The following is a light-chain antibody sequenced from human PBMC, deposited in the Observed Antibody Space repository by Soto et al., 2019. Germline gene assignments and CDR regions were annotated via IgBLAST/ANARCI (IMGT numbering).Light chain of an antibody. CDR3: QQYGRSPKT. Sequence: IVLTQSPCTLSLSPGERATLSFRASQSITSNHLAWYQQKPVQAPRLLIHGASNRATGIPDRFSGSGSGTDFTLTISRLEPEDFAVYYCQQYGRSPKTFGQGTKVDI. CDR2: GAS. J-gene: IGKJ1*01. V-gene: IGKV3-20*01. CDR1: QSITSNH.